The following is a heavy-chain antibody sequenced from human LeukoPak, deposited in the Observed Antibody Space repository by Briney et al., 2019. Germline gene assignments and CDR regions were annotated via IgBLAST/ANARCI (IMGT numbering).Heavy chain of an antibody. CDR1: GGSISSYY. CDR3: ARDLGPVTQSYDSSGYFY. Sequence: PSETLSLTCTVSGGSISSYYWSWIRQPAGKGLEWIGRIYTSGSTNYSPSLKSRVTTSVDTSKNQFSLKLSSVTAADTAVYYCARDLGPVTQSYDSSGYFYWGQGTLVTVSS. V-gene: IGHV4-4*07. CDR2: IYTSGST. J-gene: IGHJ4*02. D-gene: IGHD3-22*01.